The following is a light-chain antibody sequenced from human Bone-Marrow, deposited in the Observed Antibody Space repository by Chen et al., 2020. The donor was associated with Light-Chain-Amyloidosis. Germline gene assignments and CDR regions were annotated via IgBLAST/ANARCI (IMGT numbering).Light chain of an antibody. CDR3: SSYTITNTLV. Sequence: QSALTQPASVSASPGQSITISCTGTSSDVGGDNHVSWYQQHPDKAPKLLIYDVTNRPSWVPDRFSGSKSDKTASLTISGLQTEDEADYFCSSYTITNTLVFGSGTRVTVL. V-gene: IGLV2-14*01. CDR2: DVT. CDR1: SSDVGGDNH. J-gene: IGLJ1*01.